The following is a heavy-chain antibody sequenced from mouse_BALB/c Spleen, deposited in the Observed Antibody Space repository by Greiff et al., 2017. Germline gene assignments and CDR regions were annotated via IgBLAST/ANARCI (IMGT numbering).Heavy chain of an antibody. CDR1: GYAFTNYL. D-gene: IGHD1-2*01. V-gene: IGHV1-54*01. CDR3: ARSHYGPWFAY. CDR2: INPGSGGT. Sequence: QVQLQQSGAELVRPGTSVKVSCKASGYAFTNYLIEWVKQRPGQGLEWIGVINPGSGGTNYNEKFKGKATLTADKSSSTAYMQLSSLTSDDSAVYFCARSHYGPWFAYWGQGTLVTVSA. J-gene: IGHJ3*01.